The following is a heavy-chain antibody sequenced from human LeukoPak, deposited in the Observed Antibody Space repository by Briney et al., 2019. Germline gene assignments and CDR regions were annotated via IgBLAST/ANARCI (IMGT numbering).Heavy chain of an antibody. CDR1: GFTFSSSS. Sequence: GGSLRLTCGASGFTFSSSSIKSGRQAPGKGLEWVSSISSSSSYIYYADSVKGRFTISRDNAKNSLYLQMNSLRAEDTAVYYCARTLTPYCSGDGYDFAYWGQGTLVTVSS. CDR2: ISSSSSYI. J-gene: IGHJ4*02. V-gene: IGHV3-21*01. D-gene: IGHD2-21*02. CDR3: ARTLTPYCSGDGYDFAY.